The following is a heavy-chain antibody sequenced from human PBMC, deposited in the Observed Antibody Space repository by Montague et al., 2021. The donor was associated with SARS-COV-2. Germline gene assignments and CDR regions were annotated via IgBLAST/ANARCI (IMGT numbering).Heavy chain of an antibody. D-gene: IGHD6-13*01. Sequence: SETLSLTCTVSGDSISYFYWSWIRQPAGKGLEWIGRVSPSGSTNYNPSLTSRVTMSVATSKKEFALGLSPVTAADTDAYYCARDVVAAPGTFDYWGQGTLVTVSS. CDR1: GDSISYFY. CDR3: ARDVVAAPGTFDY. J-gene: IGHJ4*02. V-gene: IGHV4-4*07. CDR2: VSPSGST.